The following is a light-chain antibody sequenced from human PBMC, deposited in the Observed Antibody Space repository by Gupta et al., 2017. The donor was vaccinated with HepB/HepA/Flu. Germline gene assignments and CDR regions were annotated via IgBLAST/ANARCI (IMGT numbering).Light chain of an antibody. Sequence: DIQLTQSPSFLSASVGDRVTITGRASQGISSYLAWYQQKAGKAPKLLIYAASTLQSGVPSRFSGSGSGTEFTLTISSLQPEDFATYYCKQVNNSPLTFGHGTNVDF. V-gene: IGKV1-9*01. CDR1: QGISSY. J-gene: IGKJ3*01. CDR2: AAS. CDR3: KQVNNSPLT.